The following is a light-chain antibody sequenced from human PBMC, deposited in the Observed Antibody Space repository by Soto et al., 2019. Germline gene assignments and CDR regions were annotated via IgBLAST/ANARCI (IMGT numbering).Light chain of an antibody. J-gene: IGKJ1*01. CDR3: QQYGSSPWT. CDR2: DAS. Sequence: TQSPSTLSASVGDRVSFTCRASHYISMWLAWYQQKPGQAPRLLIYDASNRATGIPARFSGSGSGTDFTLTISSLEPEDFAVYYCQQYGSSPWTFGQGTKVDIK. CDR1: HYISMW. V-gene: IGKV3-11*01.